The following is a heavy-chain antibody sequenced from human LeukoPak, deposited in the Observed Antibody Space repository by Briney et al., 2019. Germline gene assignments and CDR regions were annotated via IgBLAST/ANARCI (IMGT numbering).Heavy chain of an antibody. CDR2: ISSNGGST. J-gene: IGHJ4*02. D-gene: IGHD3-22*01. CDR1: GFTFSSYA. CDR3: ARLTNYYYDSSGYYYSPSYYFDY. V-gene: IGHV3-64*01. Sequence: GGSLRLSCAASGFTFSSYAMHWVRQAPGKGLEYVSGISSNGGSTYYANSVKDRFTISRDKSKNTLYLQMGSLRAEDMAVYYCARLTNYYYDSSGYYYSPSYYFDYWGQGTLVTVSS.